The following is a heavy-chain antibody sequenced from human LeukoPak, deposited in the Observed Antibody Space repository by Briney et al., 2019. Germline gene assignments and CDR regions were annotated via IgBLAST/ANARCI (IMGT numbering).Heavy chain of an antibody. V-gene: IGHV3-23*01. CDR2: ISGSGGST. Sequence: PGGSLRLSCAASGFTFSSYAMSWVRQAPGKGLEWVSAISGSGGSTYYADSVKGRFTISRDNSKNTLYLQMNSLRAEDTAVYYCAKTKITLILVANPLSGAFDMWGQGTLVTVSS. D-gene: IGHD3-22*01. CDR1: GFTFSSYA. CDR3: AKTKITLILVANPLSGAFDM. J-gene: IGHJ3*02.